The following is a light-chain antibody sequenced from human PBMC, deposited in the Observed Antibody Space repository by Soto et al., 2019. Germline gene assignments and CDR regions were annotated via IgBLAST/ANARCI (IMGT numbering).Light chain of an antibody. V-gene: IGKV3-11*01. CDR1: QSVSSS. CDR2: DAS. CDR3: QQSSTWPPLT. J-gene: IGKJ4*01. Sequence: EIVLTQSPATLSLSPGERASLSCRASQSVSSSLAWYQQKPGQSPRLLIYDASTRATGSPARFSGRGSGTDFTLTISSLDPQDFAVYYCQQSSTWPPLTFGGGTKVEIK.